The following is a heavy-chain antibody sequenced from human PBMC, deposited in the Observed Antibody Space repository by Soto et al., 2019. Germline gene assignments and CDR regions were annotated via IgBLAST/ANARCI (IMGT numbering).Heavy chain of an antibody. CDR2: IYYSGSP. CDR3: ARGVATIGP. CDR1: GDSISSYY. V-gene: IGHV4-59*01. J-gene: IGHJ5*02. D-gene: IGHD5-12*01. Sequence: QVQLQESGPRLVKPSETLSLTCTVSGDSISSYYWTWIRQPPGKGLEWIGYIYYSGSPNYNPSLKRPVTISVGTAKNPFSLKLTSVTAADTAVYYCARGVATIGPWGQGTLVTVSS.